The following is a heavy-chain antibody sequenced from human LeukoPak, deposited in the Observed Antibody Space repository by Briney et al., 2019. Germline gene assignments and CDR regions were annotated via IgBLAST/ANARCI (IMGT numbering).Heavy chain of an antibody. D-gene: IGHD3-10*01. J-gene: IGHJ5*02. CDR2: IIPIFGTA. V-gene: IGHV1-69*13. CDR3: ARGRLWFGERRESKKHWFDP. CDR1: GGTFSSYA. Sequence: ASVNVSCKASGGTFSSYAISWVRQAPGQGLEWMGGIIPIFGTANYAQKFQGRVTITADESTSTAYMELSSLRSEDTAVYYCARGRLWFGERRESKKHWFDPWGQGTLVTVSS.